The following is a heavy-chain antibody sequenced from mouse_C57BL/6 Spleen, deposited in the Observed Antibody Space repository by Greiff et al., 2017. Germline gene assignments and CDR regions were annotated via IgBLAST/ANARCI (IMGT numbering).Heavy chain of an antibody. J-gene: IGHJ1*03. D-gene: IGHD2-1*01. CDR3: ATDGNFGGWYFDV. CDR2: ISSGSSTI. Sequence: EVQGVESGGGLVKPGGSLKLSCAASGFTFSDYGMHWVRQAPEKGLEWVAYISSGSSTIYYADTVKGRFTISRDNAKNTLFLQMTSLRSEDTAMYYCATDGNFGGWYFDVWGTGTTVTVAS. CDR1: GFTFSDYG. V-gene: IGHV5-17*01.